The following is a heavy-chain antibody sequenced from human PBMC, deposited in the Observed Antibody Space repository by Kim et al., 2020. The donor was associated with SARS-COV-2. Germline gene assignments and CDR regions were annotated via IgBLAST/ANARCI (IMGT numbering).Heavy chain of an antibody. Sequence: SPNSYADSVRGRFTISRDNGKNALYLQMNSLRDEDTAVYYCAGGAGDFWGQGSLVSVSS. J-gene: IGHJ4*02. CDR3: AGGAGDF. V-gene: IGHV3-48*02. CDR2: SPN.